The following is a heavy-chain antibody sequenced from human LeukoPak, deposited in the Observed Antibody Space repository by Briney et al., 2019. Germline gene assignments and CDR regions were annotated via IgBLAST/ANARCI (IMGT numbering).Heavy chain of an antibody. CDR2: ISSSGSTI. J-gene: IGHJ3*02. CDR1: GFTFSDYY. D-gene: IGHD2-15*01. Sequence: PGGSLRLSCAASGFTFSDYYMSWIRQAPGKGLEWVSYISSSGSTIYYADSVKGRFTISRDNSKNTLYLQMNSLRAEDTAVYYCAREAVVVAVDAFDIWGQGTMVTVSS. V-gene: IGHV3-11*01. CDR3: AREAVVVAVDAFDI.